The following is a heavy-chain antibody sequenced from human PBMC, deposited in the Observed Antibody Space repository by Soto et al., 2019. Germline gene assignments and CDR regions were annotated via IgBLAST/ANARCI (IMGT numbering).Heavy chain of an antibody. J-gene: IGHJ3*01. CDR2: LSYSGAT. CDR3: ATSPRFAFDF. D-gene: IGHD3-16*01. Sequence: QVQLPASGPGLVKPSETLSLTCSVSGGAVSGDKNYWSWIRQSPGKGLEWIGFLSYSGATISNPSLKSRLTISIDRSKNQFSLRLSSVTASDTALYYCATSPRFAFDFWGQGTMVIVSS. CDR1: GGAVSGDKNY. V-gene: IGHV4-61*01.